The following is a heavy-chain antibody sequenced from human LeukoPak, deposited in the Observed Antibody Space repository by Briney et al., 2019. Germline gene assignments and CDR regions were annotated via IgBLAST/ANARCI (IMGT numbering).Heavy chain of an antibody. CDR1: KFTFSNYG. D-gene: IGHD3-3*01. V-gene: IGHV3-30*03. Sequence: GGSLRLSCASSKFTFSNYGMHWVRQAPGKGLEWVAFVSFDGSNQYYEDSVKGRFTISRDNSKDTLYLEMNSLRTEDTAVYYCARDADTSSYYYDPVSRYSYSGMDVWGQGTTVTVSS. J-gene: IGHJ6*02. CDR2: VSFDGSNQ. CDR3: ARDADTSSYYYDPVSRYSYSGMDV.